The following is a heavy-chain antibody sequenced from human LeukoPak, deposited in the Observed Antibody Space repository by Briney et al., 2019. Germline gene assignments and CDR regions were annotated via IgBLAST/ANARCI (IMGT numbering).Heavy chain of an antibody. CDR1: GYSINSGYY. D-gene: IGHD3-3*01. Sequence: SETLSLTCTVSGYSINSGYYWGWIRQPPGKGLEWIGSIYHSGSTYHNPSLKSRVTISVDTSKNQFSLKLSSVTAADTAVYYCARLHHDFWSGYYPPRAFDIWGQGTMVTVSS. V-gene: IGHV4-38-2*02. CDR3: ARLHHDFWSGYYPPRAFDI. CDR2: IYHSGST. J-gene: IGHJ3*02.